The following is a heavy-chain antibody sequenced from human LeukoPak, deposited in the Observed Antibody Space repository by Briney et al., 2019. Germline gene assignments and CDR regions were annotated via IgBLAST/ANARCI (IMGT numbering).Heavy chain of an antibody. Sequence: HSQTLSLTCAISGDSVSSNSAAWNWIRQSPSRGLEWLGRTYYRSKWYNDCAVSVKSRITINPDTSKNQFSLQLNSVTPEDTAVYYCARALTLFHYYDSSGYLVYYFDYWGQGTLVTVSS. D-gene: IGHD3-22*01. CDR2: TYYRSKWYN. CDR1: GDSVSSNSAA. CDR3: ARALTLFHYYDSSGYLVYYFDY. J-gene: IGHJ4*02. V-gene: IGHV6-1*01.